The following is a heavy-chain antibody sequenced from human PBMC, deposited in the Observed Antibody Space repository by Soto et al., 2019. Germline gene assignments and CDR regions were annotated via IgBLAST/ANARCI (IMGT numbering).Heavy chain of an antibody. Sequence: GGSLRLSCAASGFTFSSFAMSWVRHAPGKGLDWVSAISGSGGSTYSADSVKGRFTISRDNSKNTLYLQMSSLRAEDTAVYYCARGFSAGNGSTPDFWGQGSPAPVSS. CDR1: GFTFSSFA. CDR3: ARGFSAGNGSTPDF. D-gene: IGHD6-13*01. CDR2: ISGSGGST. J-gene: IGHJ4*02. V-gene: IGHV3-23*01.